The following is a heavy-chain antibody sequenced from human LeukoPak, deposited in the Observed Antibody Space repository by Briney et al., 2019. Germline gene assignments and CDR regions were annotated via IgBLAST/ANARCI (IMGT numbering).Heavy chain of an antibody. CDR2: ISYDGSNK. J-gene: IGHJ4*02. CDR3: AREWRGYYDSSGYLDY. D-gene: IGHD3-22*01. Sequence: GRSLRLSCAASGFTFSSYAMHWVRQAPGKGLEWVAVISYDGSNKYYADSVKGRFTISRDNSKNTLYLQMNSLRAEDTAVYYCAREWRGYYDSSGYLDYWGQGTLVTVSS. V-gene: IGHV3-30*04. CDR1: GFTFSSYA.